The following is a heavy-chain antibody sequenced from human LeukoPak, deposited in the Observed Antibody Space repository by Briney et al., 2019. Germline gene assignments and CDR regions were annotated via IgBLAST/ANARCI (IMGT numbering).Heavy chain of an antibody. CDR3: ARVAQTQALGREVLRFLEWFRQYNWFDP. V-gene: IGHV4-39*01. D-gene: IGHD3-3*01. Sequence: PSETLSLTCTVSGGSISSSNYYWGWIRQSPGMGLDWIGSISHTGSTYHNPSLKSRVTISVDTSKNQFSLQLNSVTPEDTAVYYCARVAQTQALGREVLRFLEWFRQYNWFDPWGQGTLVTVSS. J-gene: IGHJ5*02. CDR2: ISHTGST. CDR1: GGSISSSNYY.